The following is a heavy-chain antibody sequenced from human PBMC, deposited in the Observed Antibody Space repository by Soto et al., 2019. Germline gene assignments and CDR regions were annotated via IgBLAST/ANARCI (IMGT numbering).Heavy chain of an antibody. CDR3: TRGQSRDQLDY. CDR2: IYNGGST. Sequence: QVQLQESGPILVKPSQTLSLTCTVSTVSISSIYDYWSWIRQSPDKGLEWIGHIYNGGSTYNNPSLTSRVTISVDTSKNQFPLHLRTVSVADKNVYYCTRGQSRDQLDYCGQGT. V-gene: IGHV4-30-4*01. CDR1: TVSISSIYDY. J-gene: IGHJ4*02. D-gene: IGHD1-1*01.